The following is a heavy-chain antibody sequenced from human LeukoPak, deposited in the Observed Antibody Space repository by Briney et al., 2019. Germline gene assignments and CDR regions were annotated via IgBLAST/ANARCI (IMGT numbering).Heavy chain of an antibody. CDR3: ARYGGSGSYYYYFDY. Sequence: PSETLSLTRTVSGGSISSYYWSWIRQPPGKGLEWIGYIYYSGSTNYNPSLKSRVTISVDTSRNQFSLKLSSVTAADTAVYYCARYGGSGSYYYYFDYWGQGTLVTVSS. D-gene: IGHD3-10*01. CDR2: IYYSGST. J-gene: IGHJ4*02. V-gene: IGHV4-59*01. CDR1: GGSISSYY.